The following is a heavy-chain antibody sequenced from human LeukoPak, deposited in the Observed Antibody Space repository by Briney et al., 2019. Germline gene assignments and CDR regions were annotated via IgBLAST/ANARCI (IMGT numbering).Heavy chain of an antibody. CDR2: ISSSSTI. D-gene: IGHD3-22*01. Sequence: PGGSLRLSCAASGFTFSSYSMNWVRQAPGKGLEWVSYISSSSTIYYADSVKGRFTISRDNSKNTLYLQMNGLRVEDTAVYYCARAEAGYYYNWGQGTLVTVSS. V-gene: IGHV3-48*01. CDR3: ARAEAGYYYN. J-gene: IGHJ4*02. CDR1: GFTFSSYS.